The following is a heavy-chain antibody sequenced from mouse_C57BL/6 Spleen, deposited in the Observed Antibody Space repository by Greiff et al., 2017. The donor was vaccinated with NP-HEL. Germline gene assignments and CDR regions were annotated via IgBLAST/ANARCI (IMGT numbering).Heavy chain of an antibody. J-gene: IGHJ2*01. D-gene: IGHD2-4*01. CDR2: IDPETGGT. CDR3: TRSGLRLYFDY. CDR1: GYTFTDYE. Sequence: QVQLKESGAELVRPGASVTLSCKASGYTFTDYEMHWVKQTPVHGLEWIGAIDPETGGTAYNQKFKGKAILTADKSSSTAYMELRSLTSEDSAVYYCTRSGLRLYFDYWGQGTTLTVSS. V-gene: IGHV1-15*01.